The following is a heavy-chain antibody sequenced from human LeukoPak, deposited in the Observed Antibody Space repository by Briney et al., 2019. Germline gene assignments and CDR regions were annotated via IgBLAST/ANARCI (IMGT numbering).Heavy chain of an antibody. Sequence: ASVKVSCKASGGTFSSYAISWVRQAPGQGLEWMGRIIPIFGTANYAQKFQGRVTMTRNTSISTAYMEPSSLRSEDTAVYYCARGGEMATSTLWGQGTLVTVSS. CDR2: IIPIFGTA. J-gene: IGHJ4*02. D-gene: IGHD5-24*01. CDR1: GGTFSSYA. V-gene: IGHV1-69*05. CDR3: ARGGEMATSTL.